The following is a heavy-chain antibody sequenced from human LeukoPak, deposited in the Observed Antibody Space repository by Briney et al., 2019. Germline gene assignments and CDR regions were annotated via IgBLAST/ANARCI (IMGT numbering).Heavy chain of an antibody. V-gene: IGHV1-69*04. CDR1: GGTFSSEA. J-gene: IGHJ4*02. CDR3: AVDYGGDFFDY. D-gene: IGHD4-23*01. CDR2: IMPILGIS. Sequence: SVKVSCKTSGGTFSSEAFSWVRQAPGQGLEWMGRIMPILGISKYAQKFQGRVTFTADRSTSTAYMELSSLSSEDTAVYYCAVDYGGDFFDYWGQGTLVTVSS.